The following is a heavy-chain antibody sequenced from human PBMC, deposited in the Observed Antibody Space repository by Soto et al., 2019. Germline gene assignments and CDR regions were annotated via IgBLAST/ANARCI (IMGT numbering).Heavy chain of an antibody. J-gene: IGHJ6*02. CDR3: VRVHSKGADTNYRCYHYYGMDV. D-gene: IGHD4-4*01. V-gene: IGHV3-30*04. Sequence: QVHLVESGGGVVQPGRSLRLSCAASGFTFSTYAMHWVRQAPGKGLEWVAVISYDGSYKYYADSVKGRFTISRDNSKNMLYLQMNSLGAEDSAVYYCVRVHSKGADTNYRCYHYYGMDVWGQGTTVTVSS. CDR1: GFTFSTYA. CDR2: ISYDGSYK.